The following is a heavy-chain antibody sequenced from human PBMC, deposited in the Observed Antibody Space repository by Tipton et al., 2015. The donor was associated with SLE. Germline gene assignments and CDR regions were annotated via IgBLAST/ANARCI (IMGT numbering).Heavy chain of an antibody. CDR3: MRDRSRWGDY. D-gene: IGHD3-16*01. Sequence: SLRLSCAASGFTFSSYSMHWVRQAPGKGLEWVAVILYDGREKHHADSVKGRFTISRDNSKNTLYLQMNSLRADDTAMYYCMRDRSRWGDYWGQGTLVTVPS. CDR2: ILYDGREK. CDR1: GFTFSSYS. V-gene: IGHV3-30*04. J-gene: IGHJ4*02.